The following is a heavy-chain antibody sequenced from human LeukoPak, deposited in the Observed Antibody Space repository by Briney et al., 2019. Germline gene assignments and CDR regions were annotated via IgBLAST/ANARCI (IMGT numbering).Heavy chain of an antibody. Sequence: SETLSLTCAVYGGSFSSYYWSWIRQPPGKGLEWIGEINHSGSTNYNPSLKSRVTISVDTSKNQFSLKLSSVTAADTAVYYCARDRYCNDDGCGMDVWGQGTTVTVSS. CDR3: ARDRYCNDDGCGMDV. CDR2: INHSGST. V-gene: IGHV4-34*01. J-gene: IGHJ6*02. D-gene: IGHD3-16*01. CDR1: GGSFSSYY.